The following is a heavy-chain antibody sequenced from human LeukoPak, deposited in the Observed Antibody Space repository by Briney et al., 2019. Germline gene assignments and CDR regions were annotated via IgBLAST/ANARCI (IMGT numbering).Heavy chain of an antibody. V-gene: IGHV3-73*01. Sequence: GGSLRLSCAASGFTFSGSAMHWVRQASGKGLEWVGRIRSKANSYATAYAASVKGRFTISRDDSKNTAYLQMNSLKTEDTAVYYCTRHVYDSSGYYGSPYNYGMDVWGQGTTVTVSS. D-gene: IGHD3-22*01. CDR1: GFTFSGSA. CDR2: IRSKANSYAT. J-gene: IGHJ6*02. CDR3: TRHVYDSSGYYGSPYNYGMDV.